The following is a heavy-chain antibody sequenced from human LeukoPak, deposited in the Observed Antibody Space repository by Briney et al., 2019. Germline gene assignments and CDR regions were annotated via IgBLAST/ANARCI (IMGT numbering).Heavy chain of an antibody. J-gene: IGHJ5*02. CDR2: IYYSGST. D-gene: IGHD6-6*01. CDR3: AREFSAGIGARPAGFDP. Sequence: SETLSLTCTVSGGSISSYYWSWIRQPPGKGLEWIGYIYYSGSTNYNPSLKSRVTISVDTSKNQFSLKLSSVTAADTAVYYCAREFSAGIGARPAGFDPWGQGTLVTVSS. V-gene: IGHV4-59*01. CDR1: GGSISSYY.